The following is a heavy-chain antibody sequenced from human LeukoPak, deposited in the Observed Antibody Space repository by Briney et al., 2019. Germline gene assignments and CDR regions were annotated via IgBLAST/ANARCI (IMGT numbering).Heavy chain of an antibody. Sequence: GSLRLSCAASGFNFGGFSMSWIRQPPGKGLEWTGYIHYSGSTNYNPSLKSRSTISVDTSKNQFSLRLSSVTAAETALYYCASGFRGQLGYFDYWGQGTLVTVSS. D-gene: IGHD1-1*01. CDR1: GFNFGGFS. V-gene: IGHV4-59*01. J-gene: IGHJ4*02. CDR2: IHYSGST. CDR3: ASGFRGQLGYFDY.